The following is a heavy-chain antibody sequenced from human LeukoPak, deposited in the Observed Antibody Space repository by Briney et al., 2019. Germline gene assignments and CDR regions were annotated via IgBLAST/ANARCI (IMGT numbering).Heavy chain of an antibody. D-gene: IGHD3-22*01. CDR2: INHSGRT. CDR1: GGSFSHYY. CDR3: ARGNYYDSSGLFDY. V-gene: IGHV4-34*01. J-gene: IGHJ4*02. Sequence: PSETLSLTCAVYGGSFSHYYWSWIRQPPGKGLEWIGEINHSGRTNYNPSLKSRVTISVDTSKNQFSLKLSSVTAADTAVYYCARGNYYDSSGLFDYWGQGTLVTVSS.